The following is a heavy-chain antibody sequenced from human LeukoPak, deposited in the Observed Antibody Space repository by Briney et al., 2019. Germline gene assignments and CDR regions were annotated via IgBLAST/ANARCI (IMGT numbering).Heavy chain of an antibody. CDR3: ARGSWFDP. CDR2: INHSGST. CDR1: GGSFSGYY. Sequence: PSESLSLTCAVYGGSFSGYYWSWIRQPPGKGLEWIGEINHSGSTNYNPSLKSRVTISVDTSKSQCSLKLSSVTAADTAVYYCARGSWFDPWGQGTLVTVSS. V-gene: IGHV4-34*01. J-gene: IGHJ5*02.